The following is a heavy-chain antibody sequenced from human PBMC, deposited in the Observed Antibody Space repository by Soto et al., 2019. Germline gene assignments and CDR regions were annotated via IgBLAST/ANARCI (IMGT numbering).Heavy chain of an antibody. Sequence: QVQLQESGPGVVKPSASLSLTCTVSGGSVSSYYLSWVRQPPGQGLEWIGYIYYSGSTNYNPSLKRRVTISVDTSKNQFSLKLSSGTAADTAVYYCARDPYGNNWFDHWGQGSLVTVSS. CDR3: ARDPYGNNWFDH. J-gene: IGHJ5*02. CDR1: GGSVSSYY. V-gene: IGHV4-59*02. D-gene: IGHD4-17*01. CDR2: IYYSGST.